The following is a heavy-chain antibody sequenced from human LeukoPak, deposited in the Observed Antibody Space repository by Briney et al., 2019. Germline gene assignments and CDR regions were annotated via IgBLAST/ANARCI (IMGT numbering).Heavy chain of an antibody. CDR3: AKHGGLRGTHSFDY. Sequence: GASVKVSCKASGGTFSSYAISWVRQAPGQGLEWMGRIIPILGIANYAQKFQGRVTITADKSTSTAYMELSSLRSEDTAVYYCAKHGGLRGTHSFDYWGQGTLVTVSS. V-gene: IGHV1-69*04. D-gene: IGHD5-12*01. CDR1: GGTFSSYA. J-gene: IGHJ4*02. CDR2: IIPILGIA.